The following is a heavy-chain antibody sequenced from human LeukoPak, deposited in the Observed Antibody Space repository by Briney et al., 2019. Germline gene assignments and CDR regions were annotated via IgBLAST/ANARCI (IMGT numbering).Heavy chain of an antibody. CDR1: GFTFSSYW. CDR3: VGNTAMADWGAFDY. Sequence: GGSLRLSCAASGFTFSSYWMSWVRQAPGKGLEWVANIKQDGSEKYYVDSVKGRFTISRDNAKNSLYLQMNSLRAEDTAVYYCVGNTAMADWGAFDYWGQGTLVTVSS. J-gene: IGHJ4*02. V-gene: IGHV3-7*03. CDR2: IKQDGSEK. D-gene: IGHD5-18*01.